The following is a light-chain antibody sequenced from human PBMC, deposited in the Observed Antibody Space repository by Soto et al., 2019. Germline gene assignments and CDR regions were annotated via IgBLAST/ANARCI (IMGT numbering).Light chain of an antibody. CDR2: QPS. Sequence: ILLTQSPATLSSFPGDRVTLSCRASQYINTRLAWYQHRHGQAPRLLIYQPSIRDAGIPARFSASGSGTDFTLPISEVQPEDFELYYCHQRQSWPRTFGQGTKVDIK. CDR3: HQRQSWPRT. V-gene: IGKV3-11*01. J-gene: IGKJ1*01. CDR1: QYINTR.